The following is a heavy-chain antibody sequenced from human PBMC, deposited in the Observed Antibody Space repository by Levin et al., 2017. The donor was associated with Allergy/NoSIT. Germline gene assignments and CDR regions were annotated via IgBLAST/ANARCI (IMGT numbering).Heavy chain of an antibody. Sequence: GGSLRLSCAASGVTFSNYDMHWVRQAPGKGLVWVSRVISDGSITDYADSVKGRFTISRDNARNMLYLQMNSLRAEDTAVYYCARGGCSSTSCLDNWGQGILVTVSS. J-gene: IGHJ4*02. D-gene: IGHD2-2*01. CDR2: VISDGSIT. CDR1: GVTFSNYD. CDR3: ARGGCSSTSCLDN. V-gene: IGHV3-74*01.